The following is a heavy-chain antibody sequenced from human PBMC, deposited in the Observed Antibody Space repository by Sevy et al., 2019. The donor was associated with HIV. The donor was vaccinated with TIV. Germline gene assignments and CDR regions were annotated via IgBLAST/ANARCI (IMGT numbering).Heavy chain of an antibody. CDR3: ARGGDFNDRSAKRDFDY. D-gene: IGHD3-22*01. J-gene: IGHJ4*02. V-gene: IGHV3-33*01. CDR2: IWNDGSNK. CDR1: GFTVSNYG. Sequence: GESLKISCAASGFTVSNYGMHWVRQAPGKGLEWVAVIWNDGSNKYYADSVKGRFTISRDNSKNTLYLQMNSLRVEDTAVYFCARGGDFNDRSAKRDFDYWGQGTLVTVSS.